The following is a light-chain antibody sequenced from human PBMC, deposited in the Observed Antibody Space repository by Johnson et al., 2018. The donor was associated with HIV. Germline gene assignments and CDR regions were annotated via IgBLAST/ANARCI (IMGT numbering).Light chain of an antibody. CDR2: ENN. Sequence: QSVLTQPPSVSAAPGQKVTISCSGSSSDMGNYAVSWYQQLPGTAPKLLIYENNKRPSRIPARFPGSKSGTSATLGITGLQTGDEADYYCAPWDTGLSAGVFGTGTKVTVL. V-gene: IGLV1-51*02. CDR1: SSDMGNYA. J-gene: IGLJ1*01. CDR3: APWDTGLSAGV.